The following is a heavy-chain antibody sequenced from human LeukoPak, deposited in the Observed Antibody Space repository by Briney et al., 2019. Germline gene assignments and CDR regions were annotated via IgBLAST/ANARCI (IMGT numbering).Heavy chain of an antibody. J-gene: IGHJ4*02. V-gene: IGHV1-18*01. CDR2: ISVFNGNA. D-gene: IGHD3-9*01. Sequence: GASVKVSCKTSGYTFMNYGITWVRQAPGQGLEWIGWISVFNGNAYQTENLQGRLTMTTEKSSSTAYMELSRLRSDDTAVYYCATGFDGFDYWGQGTLVTVSS. CDR3: ATGFDGFDY. CDR1: GYTFMNYG.